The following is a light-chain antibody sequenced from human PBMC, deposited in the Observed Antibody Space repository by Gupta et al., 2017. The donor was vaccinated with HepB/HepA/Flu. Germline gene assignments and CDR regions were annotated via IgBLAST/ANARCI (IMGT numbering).Light chain of an antibody. Sequence: EILMTQSPATLSVSPGERATLSCRASQSVSSNLAWYQQKPGQAPRLLIYGASTRATGFPARFSGRGSGTEFTLTISSLQSEDFAVYFCQHYNSWPGNFGQGTKLEIK. CDR1: QSVSSN. CDR3: QHYNSWPGN. V-gene: IGKV3-15*01. CDR2: GAS. J-gene: IGKJ2*02.